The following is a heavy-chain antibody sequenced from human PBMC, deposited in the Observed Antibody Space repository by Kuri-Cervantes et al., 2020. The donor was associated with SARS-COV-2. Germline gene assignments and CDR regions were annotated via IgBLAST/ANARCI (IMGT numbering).Heavy chain of an antibody. J-gene: IGHJ6*03. Sequence: AGTLSLTCTVSGGSVSSGSYYWSWIRQPPGKGLEWIGYIYYSGSTHCNPSLKSRVTITVDTSKNQFSLKLSSVTAADTAVYYCARELIAAGHYYYYYTAAWAKGPRSPSP. CDR3: ARELIAAGHYYYYYTAA. V-gene: IGHV4-61*01. D-gene: IGHD6-13*01. CDR2: IYYSGST. CDR1: GGSVSSGSYY.